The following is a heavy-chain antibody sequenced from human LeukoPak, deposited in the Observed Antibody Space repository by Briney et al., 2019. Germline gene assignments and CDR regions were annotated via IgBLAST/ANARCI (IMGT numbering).Heavy chain of an antibody. CDR3: ARGFEVIPVGVPDF. V-gene: IGHV3-74*01. D-gene: IGHD2-2*01. Sequence: QTGGSLRLSCAASGSTFSSYWMHWVRQAPGKGLVWVSRIKTDGSSTTYADSVKGRFTTYRDNAKNTLYLQMNSLRAEDTAVYYCARGFEVIPVGVPDFWGQGTLVTVSS. CDR2: IKTDGSST. J-gene: IGHJ4*02. CDR1: GSTFSSYW.